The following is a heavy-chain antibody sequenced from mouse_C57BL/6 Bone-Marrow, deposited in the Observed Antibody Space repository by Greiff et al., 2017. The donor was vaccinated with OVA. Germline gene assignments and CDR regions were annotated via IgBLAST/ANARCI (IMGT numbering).Heavy chain of an antibody. V-gene: IGHV1-80*01. CDR3: ARLGGLSYYFDY. CDR1: GYAFSSYW. Sequence: QVQLQQSGAELVKPGASVKISCKASGYAFSSYWMNWVKQRPGKGLEWIGQIYPGDGDTNYNGKFKGKATLTADKSSSTAYMQLSSLTSEDSAVYFCARLGGLSYYFDYWGQGTTLTVSS. CDR2: IYPGDGDT. J-gene: IGHJ2*01. D-gene: IGHD3-1*01.